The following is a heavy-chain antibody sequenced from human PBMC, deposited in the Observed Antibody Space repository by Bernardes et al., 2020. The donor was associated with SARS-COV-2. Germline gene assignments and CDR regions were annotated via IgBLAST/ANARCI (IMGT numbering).Heavy chain of an antibody. CDR3: ARDFGGNSDY. D-gene: IGHD2-15*01. J-gene: IGHJ4*02. CDR1: GFSVSAYW. Sequence: SLRLSCAASGFSVSAYWMHWVRQAPGEGLVWVSRINEDGSVINYADSVKGRFTISRDIADNTLYLQMNSLRAEDTAVYYCARDFGGNSDYWGQGTLVTVSS. CDR2: INEDGSVI. V-gene: IGHV3-74*01.